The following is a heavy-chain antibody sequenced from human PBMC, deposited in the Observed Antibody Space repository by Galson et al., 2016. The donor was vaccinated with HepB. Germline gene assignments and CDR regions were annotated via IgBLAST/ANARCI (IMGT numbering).Heavy chain of an antibody. CDR2: IYFSGST. V-gene: IGHV4-61*01. Sequence: SETLCLTCPVSGASVSTGNYYWSWIRQPPGKRLEWIGHIYFSGSTKYNPSLMSRVTISLDKSKNEFFMKLRSVTAADTAMYYCARGTGLDAFHIWGQGTMGTVSS. J-gene: IGHJ3*02. CDR1: GASVSTGNYY. CDR3: ARGTGLDAFHI. D-gene: IGHD1-14*01.